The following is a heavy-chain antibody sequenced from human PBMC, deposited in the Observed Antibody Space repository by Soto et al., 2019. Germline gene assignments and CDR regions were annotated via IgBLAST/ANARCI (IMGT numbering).Heavy chain of an antibody. CDR3: ARSVFTATFPYFDY. V-gene: IGHV4-31*03. J-gene: IGHJ4*02. CDR2: IYYSGST. D-gene: IGHD2-21*01. CDR1: GGSISSGGYY. Sequence: QVQLQESGPGLVKPSQTLSLTCTVSGGSISSGGYYWSWIRQHPGKGLEWIGYIYYSGSTYYNPSLKRRVTISVDTSKNQFSLKLSSVTAADTAVYYCARSVFTATFPYFDYWGQGTLVTVSS.